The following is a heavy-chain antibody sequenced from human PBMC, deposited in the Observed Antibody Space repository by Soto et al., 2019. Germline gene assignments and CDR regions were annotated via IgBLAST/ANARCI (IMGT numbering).Heavy chain of an antibody. J-gene: IGHJ6*02. Sequence: GGSLRLSCAASGFTFSSYGMHWVRQAPGKGLEWVAVISYDGSNKYYADSVKGRFTISRDNSKNTLYLQMNSLRAEDTAVYYCARDPSLLSFGETVRGMDVWGQGTTVTVSS. CDR3: ARDPSLLSFGETVRGMDV. CDR1: GFTFSSYG. V-gene: IGHV3-30*03. D-gene: IGHD3-10*01. CDR2: ISYDGSNK.